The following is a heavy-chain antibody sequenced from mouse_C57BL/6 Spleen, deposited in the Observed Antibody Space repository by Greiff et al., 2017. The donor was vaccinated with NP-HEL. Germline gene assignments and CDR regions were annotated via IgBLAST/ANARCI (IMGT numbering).Heavy chain of an antibody. CDR1: GYTFTGYW. D-gene: IGHD4-1*01. J-gene: IGHJ2*01. CDR2: ILPGSGST. CDR3: ARPGITGTRMYYFDY. V-gene: IGHV1-9*01. Sequence: VQLQQSGAELMKPGASVKLSCKATGYTFTGYWIEWVKQRPGHGLEWIGEILPGSGSTNYNEKFNGKATFTADTSSNTAYMQLSSLTTEDSAIYYCARPGITGTRMYYFDYWGQGTTLTVSS.